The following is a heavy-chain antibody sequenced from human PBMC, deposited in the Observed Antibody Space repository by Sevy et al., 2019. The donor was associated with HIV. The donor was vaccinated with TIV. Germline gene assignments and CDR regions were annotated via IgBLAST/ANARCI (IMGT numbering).Heavy chain of an antibody. J-gene: IGHJ6*02. Sequence: GGSLRLSCTASGFAFTNYYAMHWVRQAPGKGLEWVALISYDGSDKFYADSVKGRFPITRDNFKNTLYLQVNGLTTEDAAVYYCARPRANYVDHYFFYAMDVWGQGTTVTVSS. CDR2: ISYDGSDK. V-gene: IGHV3-30-3*01. CDR1: GFAFTNYYA. D-gene: IGHD4-17*01. CDR3: ARPRANYVDHYFFYAMDV.